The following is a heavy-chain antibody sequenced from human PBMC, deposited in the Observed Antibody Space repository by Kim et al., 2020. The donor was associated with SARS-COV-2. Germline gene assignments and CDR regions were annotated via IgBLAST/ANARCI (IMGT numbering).Heavy chain of an antibody. J-gene: IGHJ6*01. CDR3: ARRIAARPPHYYAMDV. CDR1: EFTFDRHW. V-gene: IGHV3-74*03. Sequence: GGSLRLSCAAPEFTFDRHWVHWVRQAPGKGLVWVASVNTDGTITTFADSVRGRFTISRDNANNTVLLHMSTLRAEDTAIYYCARRIAARPPHYYAMDVWG. D-gene: IGHD6-6*01. CDR2: VNTDGTIT.